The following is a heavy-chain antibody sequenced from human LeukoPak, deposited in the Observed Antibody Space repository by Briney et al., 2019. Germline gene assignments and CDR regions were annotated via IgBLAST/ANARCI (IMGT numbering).Heavy chain of an antibody. CDR2: ISWNSGSI. Sequence: PGGSLRLSCAASGFTFDDYAMHWVRQAPGKGLEWVSGISWNSGSIGYADSVKGRFTISRDNAKNSLYLQMNSLRAEDTAVYYCARIAARRLDYWGQGTLVTVSS. D-gene: IGHD6-6*01. V-gene: IGHV3-9*01. CDR3: ARIAARRLDY. J-gene: IGHJ4*02. CDR1: GFTFDDYA.